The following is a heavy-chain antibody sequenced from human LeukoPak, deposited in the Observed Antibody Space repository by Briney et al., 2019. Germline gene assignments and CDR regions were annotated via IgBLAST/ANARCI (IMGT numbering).Heavy chain of an antibody. D-gene: IGHD6-13*01. CDR1: GFTVSSNY. V-gene: IGHV3-53*01. Sequence: GVSLRLSFAASGFTVSSNYMSWVRQALVKGLEWVPVIYSGGSSSYAVSVKGRFTNSSCNFKNTLYLQMNRLRDEVLALSCRPRGVAAAGTADYWGQGTLVTVSS. J-gene: IGHJ4*02. CDR3: PRGVAAAGTADY. CDR2: IYSGGSS.